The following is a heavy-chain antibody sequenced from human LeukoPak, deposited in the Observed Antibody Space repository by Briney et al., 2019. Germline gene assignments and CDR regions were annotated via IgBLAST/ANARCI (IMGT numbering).Heavy chain of an antibody. J-gene: IGHJ2*01. CDR1: GGSISSYY. CDR3: ARAHRGYDFWSGYGYWYFDL. V-gene: IGHV4-4*07. Sequence: SETLSLTCTVSGGSISSYYWSWIRQPAGKGLEWIGRIYTSGSTNYNPSLKSRVTMSVDTSKNQFPLKLSSVTAADTAVYYCARAHRGYDFWSGYGYWYFDLWGRGTLVTVSS. CDR2: IYTSGST. D-gene: IGHD3-3*01.